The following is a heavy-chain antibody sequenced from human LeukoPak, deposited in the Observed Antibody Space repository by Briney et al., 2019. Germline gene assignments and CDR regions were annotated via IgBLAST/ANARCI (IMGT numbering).Heavy chain of an antibody. Sequence: GGSLRLSCAASGFTFSSYSMNWVRQAPGKGLEWVSYISSSSSTIYYADSVKGRFTISRDNAKNSLYLQMNSMRAEDTAVYYCATPGGYSYGLHFDYWGQGTLVTVSS. J-gene: IGHJ4*02. D-gene: IGHD5-18*01. CDR2: ISSSSSTI. CDR1: GFTFSSYS. CDR3: ATPGGYSYGLHFDY. V-gene: IGHV3-48*04.